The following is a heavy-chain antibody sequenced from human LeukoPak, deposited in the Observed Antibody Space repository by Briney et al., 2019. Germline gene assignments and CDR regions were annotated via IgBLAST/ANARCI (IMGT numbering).Heavy chain of an antibody. Sequence: PSETLSLTCTVSGGSISSGGYYWSWIRQPPGKGLEWIGYIYHSGSTYYNPSLKSRVTISVDRSKNQFSLKLSSVTAADTAVYYCARGFYDLRYWGQGTLVTVSS. CDR2: IYHSGST. CDR1: GGSISSGGYY. CDR3: ARGFYDLRY. D-gene: IGHD3-3*01. V-gene: IGHV4-30-2*01. J-gene: IGHJ4*02.